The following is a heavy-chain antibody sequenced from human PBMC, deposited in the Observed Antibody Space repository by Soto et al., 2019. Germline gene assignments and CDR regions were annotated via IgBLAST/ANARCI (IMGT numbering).Heavy chain of an antibody. CDR1: GDTFTDYY. CDR3: ARGGHVVVVTAALDY. CDR2: VNPSGGHT. J-gene: IGHJ4*02. Sequence: QVQLVQSGAEVKKPGASVKVSCKASGDTFTDYYIHWVRQAPGQGLEWMGTVNPSGGHTTYAQHFLGRMTMTRDTSTSSLYMELTSLTSEDTAIYYCARGGHVVVVTAALDYWGQGTLVTVSS. D-gene: IGHD2-21*02. V-gene: IGHV1-46*01.